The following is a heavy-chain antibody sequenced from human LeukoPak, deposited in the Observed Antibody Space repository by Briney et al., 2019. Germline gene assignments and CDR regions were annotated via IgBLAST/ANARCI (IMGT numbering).Heavy chain of an antibody. CDR3: ARGDYYGSRKVVAA. J-gene: IGHJ5*02. Sequence: ASVKVSCKASGYTFTGYYIKWVRQAPAQGLEWMGWINPDSGDTNYAQKFHDRVTMTSDTSITTAYMQLSWLRSDDTAVYYCARGDYYGSRKVVAAWGQGTLVTVSS. CDR1: GYTFTGYY. V-gene: IGHV1-2*02. D-gene: IGHD3-10*01. CDR2: INPDSGDT.